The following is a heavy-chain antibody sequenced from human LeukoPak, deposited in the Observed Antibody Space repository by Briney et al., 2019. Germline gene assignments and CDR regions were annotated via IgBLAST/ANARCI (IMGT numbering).Heavy chain of an antibody. D-gene: IGHD2-2*01. CDR2: IYYSGST. CDR1: GGTISSYY. V-gene: IGHV4-59*08. Sequence: SETLSLTCTVSGGTISSYYWSWIRQPPGKGLEWIGYIYYSGSTNYNPSLKSRVTISVDTSKNQFSLKLSSVTAADTAVYYCARLIQLPLHAYNWFDPWGQGTLVPVSS. J-gene: IGHJ5*02. CDR3: ARLIQLPLHAYNWFDP.